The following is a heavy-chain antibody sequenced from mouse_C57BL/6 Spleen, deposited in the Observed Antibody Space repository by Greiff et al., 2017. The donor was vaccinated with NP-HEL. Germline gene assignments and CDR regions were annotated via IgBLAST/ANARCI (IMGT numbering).Heavy chain of an antibody. CDR3: ATILRYQGAMDY. CDR2: IHPSDSDT. CDR1: GYTFTSYW. D-gene: IGHD1-1*01. V-gene: IGHV1-74*01. Sequence: QVQLQQPGAELVKPGASVKVSCKASGYTFTSYWMHWVKQRPGQGLEWIGRIHPSDSDTNYNQKFKGKATLTVNKSSSTAYMKLSSLTYEDSAVYYCATILRYQGAMDYWGQGTSVTVSS. J-gene: IGHJ4*01.